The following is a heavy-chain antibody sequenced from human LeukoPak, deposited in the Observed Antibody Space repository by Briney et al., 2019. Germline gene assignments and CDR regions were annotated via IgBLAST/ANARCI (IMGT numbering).Heavy chain of an antibody. D-gene: IGHD2-2*01. CDR1: GDSISSGYY. CDR2: IYHSGST. Sequence: SETLSLTCAVSGDSISSGYYWGWIRQPPGKGLEWIGSIYHSGSTYYNPSLKSRVTISVDTSKNQFSLKLSSVTAADTAVYYCARESSTSCYDYWGQGTLVTVSS. CDR3: ARESSTSCYDY. J-gene: IGHJ4*02. V-gene: IGHV4-38-2*02.